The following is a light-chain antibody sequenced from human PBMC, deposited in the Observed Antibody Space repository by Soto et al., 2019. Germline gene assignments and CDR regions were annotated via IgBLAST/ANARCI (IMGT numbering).Light chain of an antibody. J-gene: IGLJ3*02. Sequence: QSVLTQPPSVSGAPGQRVTISCTGGSSNIGAGYDVPWYQQVPGTAPKLLIYGNTNRPSGVPDRFSGSKSGTSASLAITGLQTDDEADYYCQSYDITLGGCNVFGGGTKVTVL. V-gene: IGLV1-40*01. CDR1: SSNIGAGYD. CDR2: GNT. CDR3: QSYDITLGGCNV.